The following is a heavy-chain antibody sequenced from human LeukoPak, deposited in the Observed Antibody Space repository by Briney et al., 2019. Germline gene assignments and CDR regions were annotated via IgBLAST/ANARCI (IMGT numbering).Heavy chain of an antibody. CDR2: IKSKTDGGTT. V-gene: IGHV3-15*01. Sequence: GGSLRLSCAASGFTFSNAWMSWVRQAPGKGLEWVGRIKSKTDGGTTDYAAPVKGRFTISRDDSKNTLYLQMNSQKTEDTAVYYCTTDHNFAATIPYDYWGQGTLVTVSS. J-gene: IGHJ4*02. CDR3: TTDHNFAATIPYDY. D-gene: IGHD5-12*01. CDR1: GFTFSNAW.